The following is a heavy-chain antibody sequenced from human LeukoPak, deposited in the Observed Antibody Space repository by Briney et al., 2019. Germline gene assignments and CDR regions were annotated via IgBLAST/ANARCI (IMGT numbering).Heavy chain of an antibody. D-gene: IGHD3-10*01. V-gene: IGHV4-38-2*02. J-gene: IGHJ6*03. CDR1: GYSISSGNY. CDR3: ARRVGRYFGERAYYYNYMDV. Sequence: SETLSLTCTVSGYSISSGNYWGWIRQPPGKGLEWMGSIDHSGSIYYNPSLKSRVTISVDTSKNQFSLKVSSVTAADTAVYYCARRVGRYFGERAYYYNYMDVWGKGTTVTISS. CDR2: IDHSGSI.